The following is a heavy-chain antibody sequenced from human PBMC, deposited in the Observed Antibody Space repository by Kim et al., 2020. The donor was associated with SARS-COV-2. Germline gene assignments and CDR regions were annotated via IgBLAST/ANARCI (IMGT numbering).Heavy chain of an antibody. J-gene: IGHJ4*02. CDR3: ATRYYDILTGYSGDY. V-gene: IGHV3-66*01. D-gene: IGHD3-9*01. Sequence: DSVKGRFTISRDNSKNTLYLQMNSLSAEDTAVYYCATRYYDILTGYSGDYWGQGTLVTVSS.